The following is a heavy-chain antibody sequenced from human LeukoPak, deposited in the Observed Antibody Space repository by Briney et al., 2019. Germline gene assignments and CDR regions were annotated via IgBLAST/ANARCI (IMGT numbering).Heavy chain of an antibody. Sequence: YPSETLSLTCTVSGGSISSSYWSWIRQSPGKGLEWIGDIFHSGSTNYNPSLKSRVTISVDTSKNQFSLKLTSVTAADTAVYHCARGGGGYAFDYWGQGTLVTVSP. D-gene: IGHD3-16*01. CDR2: IFHSGST. J-gene: IGHJ4*02. CDR3: ARGGGGYAFDY. CDR1: GGSISSSY. V-gene: IGHV4-59*01.